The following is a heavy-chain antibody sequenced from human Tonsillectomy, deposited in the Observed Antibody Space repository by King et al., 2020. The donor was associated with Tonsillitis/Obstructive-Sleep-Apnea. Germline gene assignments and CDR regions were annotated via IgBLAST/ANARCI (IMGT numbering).Heavy chain of an antibody. D-gene: IGHD2/OR15-2a*01. J-gene: IGHJ3*02. Sequence: VQLVESGGGVVQPGRSLRLSCAASGFTFSTNAMHWVRQAPGKGLEWVAVISDDGSYNYYADSVKGRFTISRDNSKNTLYLQMNSLRAEDTAVYYCANTDVCRSVNGNRAFDSWGQRTTVSFSS. V-gene: IGHV3-30*04. CDR1: GFTFSTNA. CDR3: ANTDVCRSVNGNRAFDS. CDR2: ISDDGSYN.